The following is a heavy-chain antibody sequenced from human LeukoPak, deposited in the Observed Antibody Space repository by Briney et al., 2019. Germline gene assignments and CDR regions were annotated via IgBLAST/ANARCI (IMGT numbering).Heavy chain of an antibody. CDR1: GGSTSSSSYY. J-gene: IGHJ5*02. CDR3: ARPHGTAMVNWFDP. Sequence: PSETLSLTCTVSGGSTSSSSYYWGWIRQPPGKGLEWIGSIYYSGSTYYNPSLKSRVTISVDTSKNQFSLKLSSVTAADTAVYYCARPHGTAMVNWFDPWGQGTLVTVSS. D-gene: IGHD5-18*01. CDR2: IYYSGST. V-gene: IGHV4-39*01.